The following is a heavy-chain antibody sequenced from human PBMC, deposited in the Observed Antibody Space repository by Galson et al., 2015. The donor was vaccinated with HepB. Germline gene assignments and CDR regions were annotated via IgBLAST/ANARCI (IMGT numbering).Heavy chain of an antibody. CDR2: ISAYNGNT. CDR1: GYTFTSYG. Sequence: SVKVSCKASGYTFTSYGISWVRQAPGQGLEWMGWISAYNGNTNYAQKLQGRVTMTTDTSTSTAYMELRSLRAEDTAVYYCAKIIPPRYPLGAAAGFDYWGQGTLVTVSS. J-gene: IGHJ4*02. D-gene: IGHD1-26*01. CDR3: AKIIPPRYPLGAAAGFDY. V-gene: IGHV1-18*01.